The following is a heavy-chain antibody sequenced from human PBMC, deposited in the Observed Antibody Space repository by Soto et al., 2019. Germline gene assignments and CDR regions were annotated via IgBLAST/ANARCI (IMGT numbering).Heavy chain of an antibody. V-gene: IGHV5-51*01. CDR2: INPGDSDI. CDR3: ARHEASLGSTY. D-gene: IGHD2-2*01. CDR1: GYTFTSYW. Sequence: GSLKISCKGSGYTFTSYWIGWVRQMPGKGLEWMGIINPGDSDIRYSPSFQGQVTISADKSITTAYLQWSSLKASDTAMYYCARHEASLGSTYWGQGTLVTV. J-gene: IGHJ4*02.